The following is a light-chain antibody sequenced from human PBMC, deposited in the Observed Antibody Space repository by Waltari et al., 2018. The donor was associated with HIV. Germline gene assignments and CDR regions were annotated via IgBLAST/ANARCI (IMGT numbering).Light chain of an antibody. CDR2: EVS. CDR3: SSYTSSNTLV. Sequence: QSALTQPASVSGSPGQSITISCTRSTPDVGGSHSASWYQQHPGKAPKLMISEVSNRPSGVSNRFSGSKSGNTASLTISGLQTEDEADYYCSSYTSSNTLVFGGGTKLTVL. V-gene: IGLV2-14*01. J-gene: IGLJ2*01. CDR1: TPDVGGSHS.